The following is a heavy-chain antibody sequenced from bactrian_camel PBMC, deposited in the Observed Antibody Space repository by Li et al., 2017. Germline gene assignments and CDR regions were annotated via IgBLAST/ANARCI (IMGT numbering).Heavy chain of an antibody. V-gene: IGHV3S53*01. D-gene: IGHD5*01. CDR1: GSPFSVYC. Sequence: HVQLVESGGGSVQAGGSLGLSCSGSGSPFSVYCLAWFRQTPGGEREAVAILDTDGRTIYSDSVKGRFIISRDDAKNTVFLQLNSLKTEDTAKYYCTPGVYWGQGTQVTVS. CDR2: LDTDGRT. J-gene: IGHJ4*01. CDR3: TPGVY.